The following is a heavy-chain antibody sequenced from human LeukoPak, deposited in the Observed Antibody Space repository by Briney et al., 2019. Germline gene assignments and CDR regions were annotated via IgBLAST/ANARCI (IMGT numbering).Heavy chain of an antibody. CDR2: ITGSGGST. CDR1: GFTFSSHA. CDR3: ATRPASETYFAVFDY. Sequence: GGSLRLSCAASGFTFSSHAMSWVRQAPGKGPEWVSGITGSGGSTYYAESVKGRFTISRDNSKNTLYLQMSGLRVEDTALYFCATRPASETYFAVFDYWGQGTLVTVSS. V-gene: IGHV3-23*01. D-gene: IGHD1-26*01. J-gene: IGHJ4*02.